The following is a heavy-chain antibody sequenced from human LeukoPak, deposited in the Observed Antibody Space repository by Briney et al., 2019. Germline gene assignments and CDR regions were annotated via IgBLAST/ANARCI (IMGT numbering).Heavy chain of an antibody. CDR3: ARDSSQQGPRSPYYYYGMDV. Sequence: ASVKVSCKASGYTFTSYAMHWVRQAPGQRLEWMGWINAGNGNTKYSQRFQGRVTITRDTSASTAYMELSSLRSEDTAVYYCARDSSQQGPRSPYYYYGMDVWGQGTTVTVSS. D-gene: IGHD6-13*01. CDR2: INAGNGNT. CDR1: GYTFTSYA. J-gene: IGHJ6*02. V-gene: IGHV1-3*01.